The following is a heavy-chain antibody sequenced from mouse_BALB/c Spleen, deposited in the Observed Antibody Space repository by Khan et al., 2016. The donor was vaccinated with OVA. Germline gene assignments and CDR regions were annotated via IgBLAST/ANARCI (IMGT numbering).Heavy chain of an antibody. CDR3: ARDAGRY. V-gene: IGHV1-18*01. D-gene: IGHD3-3*01. CDR2: INPKNGGT. Sequence: EVQLQQSGPELVKPGASVKISCKTSGYTFPEYTMHWVKQSLGKSLDWIGVINPKNGGTAYNQKFKGKATLTVDKSSSTAYMEFRSLTSDDSAVYYCARDAGRYWGQGTSVTVAS. J-gene: IGHJ4*01. CDR1: GYTFPEYT.